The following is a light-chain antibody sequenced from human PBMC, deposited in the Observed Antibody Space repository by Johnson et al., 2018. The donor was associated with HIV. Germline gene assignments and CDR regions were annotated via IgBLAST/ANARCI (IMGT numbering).Light chain of an antibody. CDR2: ENN. Sequence: QSVLTQPPSVSATPGQKVTISCSGSSSNIENNYVSWYQQLPETAPKLLIYENNKRPSGIPDRFSGSKSGTSATLGVTGLQNGDEADYFCGTWDSSLSAYVFGTGTKVTVL. CDR3: GTWDSSLSAYV. V-gene: IGLV1-51*02. CDR1: SSNIENNY. J-gene: IGLJ1*01.